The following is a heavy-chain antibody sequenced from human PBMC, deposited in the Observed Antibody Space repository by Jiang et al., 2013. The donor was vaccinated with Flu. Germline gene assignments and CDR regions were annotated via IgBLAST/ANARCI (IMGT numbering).Heavy chain of an antibody. D-gene: IGHD3-3*01. J-gene: IGHJ5*02. Sequence: GQGLEWMGWINTNTGNPTYAQGFTGRFVFSLDTSVSTAYLQISSLKAEDTAVYYCARDSPRPLRFLEGGSWFDPWGQGTLVTVSS. CDR2: INTNTGNP. CDR3: ARDSPRPLRFLEGGSWFDP. V-gene: IGHV7-4-1*02.